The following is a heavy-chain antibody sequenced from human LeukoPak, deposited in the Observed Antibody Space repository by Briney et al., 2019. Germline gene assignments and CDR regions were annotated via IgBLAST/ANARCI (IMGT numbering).Heavy chain of an antibody. CDR3: ARSNSTNCYTD. Sequence: GGSLRLSCAASGFTFSDYYLSWIRQAPGQGLEWVSYISSSGSTINYADSVRGRFTISRDNAKNSLYLQMNSLRAEDTAVYYCARSNSTNCYTDWGQGTLVIVS. CDR2: ISSSGSTI. CDR1: GFTFSDYY. J-gene: IGHJ4*02. D-gene: IGHD2-2*02. V-gene: IGHV3-11*01.